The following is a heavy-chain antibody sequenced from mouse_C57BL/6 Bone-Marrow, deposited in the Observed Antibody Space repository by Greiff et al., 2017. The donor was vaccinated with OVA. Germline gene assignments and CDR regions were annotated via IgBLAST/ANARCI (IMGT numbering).Heavy chain of an antibody. Sequence: EVQLQESGGGLVKPGGSLKLSCAASGFTFSSYAMSWVRQTPEKRLEWVATISDGGSYTYYPDNVKGRFTISRDNAKNNLYLQMSHLKSEDTAMYYCARGDLPWFAYWGQGTLVTVSA. J-gene: IGHJ3*01. D-gene: IGHD2-1*01. CDR2: ISDGGSYT. CDR3: ARGDLPWFAY. CDR1: GFTFSSYA. V-gene: IGHV5-4*01.